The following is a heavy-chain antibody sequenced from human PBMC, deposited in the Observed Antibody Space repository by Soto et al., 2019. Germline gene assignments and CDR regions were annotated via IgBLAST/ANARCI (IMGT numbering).Heavy chain of an antibody. J-gene: IGHJ6*02. CDR3: ATFVYPYYYYGMDD. D-gene: IGHD2-8*01. V-gene: IGHV1-69*06. CDR1: GGTFSSYA. CDR2: IIPIFGTA. Sequence: VASVKVSCKASGGTFSSYAISWVRQAPGQGLEWMGGIIPIFGTANYAQKFQGRVTITADKSTSTAYMELSSLRSEDTAVYYCATFVYPYYYYGMDDWGQGTTVTVSS.